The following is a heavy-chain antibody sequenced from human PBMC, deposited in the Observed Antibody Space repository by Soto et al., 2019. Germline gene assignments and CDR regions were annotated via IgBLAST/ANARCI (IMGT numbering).Heavy chain of an antibody. CDR1: GFTFSSYE. D-gene: IGHD7-27*01. J-gene: IGHJ6*02. Sequence: GGSLRLSCAASGFTFSSYEMNWVRQAPGKGLEWVSYISSSGSTIYYADSVKGRFTTSRDNAKNSLYLQMNSLRAEDTAVYYCARDRGNWANYYYYGMDVWGQGTTVTVS. CDR2: ISSSGSTI. V-gene: IGHV3-48*03. CDR3: ARDRGNWANYYYYGMDV.